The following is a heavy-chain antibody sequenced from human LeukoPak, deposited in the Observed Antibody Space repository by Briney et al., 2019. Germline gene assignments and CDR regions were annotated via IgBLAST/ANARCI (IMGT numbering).Heavy chain of an antibody. CDR2: ICSNDNNT. D-gene: IGHD2-15*01. CDR3: AKGTSSSCYSAPNY. V-gene: IGHV3-23*01. Sequence: GGSLRLSCAASGFTFSSYAMNGVRQAPGEGLEWVSAICSNDNNTYYANSVKGRFTISRDNSKNTLSLQLNSLRAEDTAVYYCAKGTSSSCYSAPNYWGQGTLVTVSS. J-gene: IGHJ4*02. CDR1: GFTFSSYA.